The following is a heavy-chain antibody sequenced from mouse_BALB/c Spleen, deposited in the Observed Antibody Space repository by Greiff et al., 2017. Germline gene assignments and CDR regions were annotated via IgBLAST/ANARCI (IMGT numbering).Heavy chain of an antibody. CDR2: IYSNGSST. CDR3: AREGGYWYFDV. J-gene: IGHJ1*01. Sequence: EVTLVESGGALVQPGGSLQLSCAASAFTFSSYGMSWVRQTPDKWLELVATIYSNGSSTSYPASVKGRFTISRDNAKNTLYLQMRSRKSKDTAMYCCAREGGYWYFDVRSAGTTVT. V-gene: IGHV5-6-3*01. CDR1: AFTFSSYG.